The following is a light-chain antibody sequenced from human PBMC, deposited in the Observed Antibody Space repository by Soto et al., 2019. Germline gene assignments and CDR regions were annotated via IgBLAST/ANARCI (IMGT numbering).Light chain of an antibody. Sequence: AIQLTQSPSSLSASVGDRVTITCRASQDITSALAWYQQKPGKAPNLLIYAASSLKSGVPSRFSGSGSGTDFTLTISSLQPEDFATYYCQQFTSYVITFGQGTRLETK. J-gene: IGKJ5*01. CDR1: QDITSA. V-gene: IGKV1-13*02. CDR2: AAS. CDR3: QQFTSYVIT.